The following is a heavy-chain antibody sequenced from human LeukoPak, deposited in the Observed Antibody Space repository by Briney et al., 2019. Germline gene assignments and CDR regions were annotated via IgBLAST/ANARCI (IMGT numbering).Heavy chain of an antibody. CDR1: GFTFSTYA. V-gene: IGHV3-64*02. CDR2: ISYNGGST. D-gene: IGHD1-1*01. J-gene: IGHJ4*02. Sequence: GGSLRLSCAASGFTFSTYAMHWVRQAPGKGLEYVSAISYNGGSTYYADSVKGRFTISRDNSKNTLYLQMGSLRTEDTAVYYCATLRKSLWIPEFDFWGQGTLVTVSS. CDR3: ATLRKSLWIPEFDF.